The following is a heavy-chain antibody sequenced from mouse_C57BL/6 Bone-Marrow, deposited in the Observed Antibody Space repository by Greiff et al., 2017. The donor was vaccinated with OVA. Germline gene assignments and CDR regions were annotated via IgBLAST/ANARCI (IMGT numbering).Heavy chain of an antibody. CDR1: GYTFTSYW. J-gene: IGHJ2*01. Sequence: VQLQQPGAELVRPGTSVKLSCKASGYTFTSYWMHWVKQRPGQGLEWIGVIDPSDSYTNYNQKFKGKATLTVDTSSSTAYMQLSSLTSEDSAVYYCARWRRITTVGATDYWGQGTTLTVSS. CDR2: IDPSDSYT. CDR3: ARWRRITTVGATDY. V-gene: IGHV1-59*01. D-gene: IGHD1-1*01.